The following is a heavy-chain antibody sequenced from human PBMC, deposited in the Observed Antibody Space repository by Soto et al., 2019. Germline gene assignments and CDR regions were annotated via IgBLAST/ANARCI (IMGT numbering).Heavy chain of an antibody. Sequence: QVQLEQSGAEVKKPRASVKVSCKALGYTFTNYGLNWVRQSPGQGLEWMGWITTHNGDTHYAQNIHGRGTMTTDTSTDTAYMDLRSLKSDDTAVYYCARDRIGSTSGMYGRDVWGQGTTVIGSS. V-gene: IGHV1-18*01. CDR2: ITTHNGDT. D-gene: IGHD3-10*01. J-gene: IGHJ6*02. CDR1: GYTFTNYG. CDR3: ARDRIGSTSGMYGRDV.